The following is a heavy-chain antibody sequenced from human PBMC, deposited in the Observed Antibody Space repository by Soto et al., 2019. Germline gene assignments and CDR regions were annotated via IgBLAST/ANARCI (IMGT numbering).Heavy chain of an antibody. D-gene: IGHD3-10*01. CDR3: AHRSGGNITMVRGVIPAYFDY. V-gene: IGHV2-5*02. CDR1: GFSLSTSGVG. CDR2: IYWDDDK. Sequence: QITLKESGPTLVKPTQTLTLTCTFSGFSLSTSGVGVGWIRQPPGKALEWLALIYWDDDKRYSPSLKRRLTITKDTSKNQVVLTMTNMDPVDTATYYCAHRSGGNITMVRGVIPAYFDYWGQGTLVTVSS. J-gene: IGHJ4*02.